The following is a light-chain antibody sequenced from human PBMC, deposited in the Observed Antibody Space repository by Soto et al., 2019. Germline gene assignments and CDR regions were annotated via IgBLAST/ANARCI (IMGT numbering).Light chain of an antibody. J-gene: IGLJ2*01. Sequence: QSALTQPASVSGSPGQSITISCTGTSSDVGGYNYVSWYQQYPGKAPKVMIFDVSHRPSGVSNRFSGSKSGNTASLTISGLQAEDEGDYYCSSHTGSNTLVFGGGTKLTVL. CDR3: SSHTGSNTLV. CDR2: DVS. CDR1: SSDVGGYNY. V-gene: IGLV2-14*03.